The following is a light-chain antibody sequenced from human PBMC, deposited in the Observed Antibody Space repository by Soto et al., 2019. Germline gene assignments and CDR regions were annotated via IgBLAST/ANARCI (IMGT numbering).Light chain of an antibody. CDR2: EVS. Sequence: QDVLTQPPSASGSPGQSVTIYCTGTSSDVGGYNYVSWYQQHPGKAPKLMIYEVSKRPSGVPDRFSGSKSGNTASLTVSGLQAEDEADYYCSSYAGSNNLVFGGGTKLTVL. V-gene: IGLV2-8*01. J-gene: IGLJ2*01. CDR3: SSYAGSNNLV. CDR1: SSDVGGYNY.